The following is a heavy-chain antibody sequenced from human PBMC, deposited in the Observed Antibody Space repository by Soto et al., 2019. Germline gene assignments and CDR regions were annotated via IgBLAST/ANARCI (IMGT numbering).Heavy chain of an antibody. CDR3: ARDNSMLGAPFHY. CDR1: GFTVSSNS. CDR2: IYTDGGT. J-gene: IGHJ4*02. Sequence: SLRLSCAASGFTVSSNSMSWVRQAPGKGLEWVSLIYTDGGTYYGDSVKGRFTISRDTSKNTLSLQMTSLRADDTAVYYCARDNSMLGAPFHYWGQGTLVTVSS. V-gene: IGHV3-53*01. D-gene: IGHD3-16*01.